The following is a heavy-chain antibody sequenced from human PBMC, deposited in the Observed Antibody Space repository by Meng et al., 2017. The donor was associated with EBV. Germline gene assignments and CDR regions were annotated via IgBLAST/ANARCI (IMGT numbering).Heavy chain of an antibody. Sequence: QVQLVQSAAEWKTPVLSVTVSCKTSGGPFRYYAISWVRQAPGHGLEWLGGFLPRLGAPNYAQKFHGRVKITADESTSTHYMDLSSLRSEDTAIYYCASESGRGYTPDYWGQGTLVTVSS. CDR2: FLPRLGAP. V-gene: IGHV1-69*01. D-gene: IGHD3-10*01. CDR3: ASESGRGYTPDY. CDR1: GGPFRYYA. J-gene: IGHJ4*02.